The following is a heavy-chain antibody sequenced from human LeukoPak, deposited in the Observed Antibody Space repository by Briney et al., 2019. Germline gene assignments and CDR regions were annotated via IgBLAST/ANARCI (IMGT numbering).Heavy chain of an antibody. D-gene: IGHD1-26*01. V-gene: IGHV1-2*02. CDR3: ARDPVIVATTGRLDY. Sequence: ASVTVSCKASGYTFTGYYIYWVRQAPGQGLEWMGWINPNSGGTNYAQKFQGRVTMTRDTSISTAYMELSRLRSDDTAVYYCARDPVIVATTGRLDYWGQGTLVTVSS. CDR1: GYTFTGYY. CDR2: INPNSGGT. J-gene: IGHJ4*02.